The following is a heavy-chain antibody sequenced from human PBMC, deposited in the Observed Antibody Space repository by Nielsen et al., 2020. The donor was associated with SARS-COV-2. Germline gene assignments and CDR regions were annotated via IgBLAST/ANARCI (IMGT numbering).Heavy chain of an antibody. J-gene: IGHJ6*02. CDR2: IGAGGDNI. Sequence: GESLKISCAASGFTFSRHAMNWVRQAPGKGLEWVSIIGAGGDNIYYADSVKGRFTISRDNVKNSLYLQLSSLSAEDTAVYYCARSPFHRSSWYSMDVWGQGTTGTVSS. D-gene: IGHD6-13*01. CDR1: GFTFSRHA. CDR3: ARSPFHRSSWYSMDV. V-gene: IGHV3-48*01.